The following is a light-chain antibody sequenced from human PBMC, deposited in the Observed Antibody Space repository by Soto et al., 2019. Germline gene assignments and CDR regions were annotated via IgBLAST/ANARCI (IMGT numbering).Light chain of an antibody. V-gene: IGLV2-14*01. CDR1: SSDIGTYNS. J-gene: IGLJ2*01. CDR3: TSYTTSSTLL. Sequence: QSALTQPASVSESPGQSITISCTGTSSDIGTYNSVSWYQQHAGKVPKLMIYDVTNRPSGVSDRFSGSKSGNTASLTISGLQAEDEADYYCTSYTTSSTLLFGGGTKLTVL. CDR2: DVT.